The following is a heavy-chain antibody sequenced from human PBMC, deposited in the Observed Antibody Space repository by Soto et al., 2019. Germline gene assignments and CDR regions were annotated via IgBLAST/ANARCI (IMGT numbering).Heavy chain of an antibody. V-gene: IGHV5-51*01. Sequence: GESLKISCKGSGYNFSSNWIAWVRQMPGKGLEWMGIIYPDDSDTRISPSFQGQVTISVDKSIDTAYLQWSSLKASDTAMYYCARRRRILYLGFQYYDMAVWAQGTKVTVSS. J-gene: IGHJ6*02. CDR1: GYNFSSNW. CDR3: ARRRRILYLGFQYYDMAV. CDR2: IYPDDSDT. D-gene: IGHD2-15*01.